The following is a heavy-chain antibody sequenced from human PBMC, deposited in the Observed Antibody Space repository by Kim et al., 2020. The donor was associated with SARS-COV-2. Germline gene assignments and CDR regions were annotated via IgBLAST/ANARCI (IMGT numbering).Heavy chain of an antibody. CDR1: GYTFTSYA. CDR3: ARQQGDFWIRPLTNYDYYGMDV. J-gene: IGHJ6*02. D-gene: IGHD3-3*01. Sequence: ASVKVSCKASGYTFTSYAMHWVRQAPGQGLEWMGWINTNTGNPTYAQSFTGRFVFSLDTSVSTAYLQISSLKAEDTAVYYCARQQGDFWIRPLTNYDYYGMDVWGQGTTVTVSS. CDR2: INTNTGNP. V-gene: IGHV7-4-1*02.